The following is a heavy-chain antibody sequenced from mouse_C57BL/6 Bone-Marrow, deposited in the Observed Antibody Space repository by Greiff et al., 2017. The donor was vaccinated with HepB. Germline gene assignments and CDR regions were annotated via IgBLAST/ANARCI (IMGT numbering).Heavy chain of an antibody. V-gene: IGHV1-64*01. Sequence: QVHVKQPGAELVKPGASVKLSCKASGYTFTSYWMHWVKQRPGKGLEWIGMIHPNSGSTNYNEKFKSKATLTVDKSSSTAYMQISSLTSEDTAVYYCARYGNYLFAYWGQGTLVTVSA. CDR3: ARYGNYLFAY. CDR1: GYTFTSYW. CDR2: IHPNSGST. J-gene: IGHJ3*01. D-gene: IGHD2-1*01.